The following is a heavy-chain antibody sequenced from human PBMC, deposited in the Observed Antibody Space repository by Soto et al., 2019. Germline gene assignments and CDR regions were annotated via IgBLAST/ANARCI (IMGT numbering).Heavy chain of an antibody. CDR3: ARGYQGSGSYTYYYYYMDV. J-gene: IGHJ6*03. Sequence: SETLSLTCTVSGGSISSYYWSWIRQPPGKGLEWIGYIYYSGSTNYNPSLQSRVTISVDTSKNQFSLKLSSVTAADTAVYYCARGYQGSGSYTYYYYYMDVWGKGTTVTVSS. CDR1: GGSISSYY. CDR2: IYYSGST. D-gene: IGHD3-10*01. V-gene: IGHV4-59*01.